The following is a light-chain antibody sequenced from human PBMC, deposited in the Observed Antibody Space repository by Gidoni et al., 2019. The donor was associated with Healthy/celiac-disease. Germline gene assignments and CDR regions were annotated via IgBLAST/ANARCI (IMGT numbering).Light chain of an antibody. J-gene: IGKJ4*01. CDR3: QQYYSYPPD. CDR2: AAS. CDR1: QGISSY. Sequence: AILMTQSPSSFSASTGDRVTITCRASQGISSYLAWYQQKPGKAPKLLIYAASTLQSGVPSRFSGSGSGTDFTLTISCLQSEDFATYYCQQYYSYPPDFGGGTKVEIK. V-gene: IGKV1-8*01.